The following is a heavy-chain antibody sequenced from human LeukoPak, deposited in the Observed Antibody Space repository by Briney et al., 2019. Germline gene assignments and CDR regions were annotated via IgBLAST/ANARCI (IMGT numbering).Heavy chain of an antibody. Sequence: GASVKVSCKASGGTFSSYAISWVRQAPGQGLEWMGGIIPIFGTANYAQKFQGRVTITADESTSTAYMELSSLRSEDTAVYYCATEGDLSYYGFDYWGQGTLVTVSS. V-gene: IGHV1-69*13. D-gene: IGHD1-26*01. CDR3: ATEGDLSYYGFDY. J-gene: IGHJ4*02. CDR1: GGTFSSYA. CDR2: IIPIFGTA.